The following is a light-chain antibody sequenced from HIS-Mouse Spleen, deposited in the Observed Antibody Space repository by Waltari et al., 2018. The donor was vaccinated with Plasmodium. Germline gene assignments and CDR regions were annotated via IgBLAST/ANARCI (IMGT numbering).Light chain of an antibody. CDR2: EDS. CDR1: ALPKKY. Sequence: SYELTQPPSGSVSPGQTARITCPGDALPKKYPYWYQQKSGQAPVLVIYEDSKRPSGIPERFSGSSSGTMATLTISGAQVEDEADYYCYSTDSSGNHRVFGGGTKLTVL. CDR3: YSTDSSGNHRV. V-gene: IGLV3-10*01. J-gene: IGLJ3*02.